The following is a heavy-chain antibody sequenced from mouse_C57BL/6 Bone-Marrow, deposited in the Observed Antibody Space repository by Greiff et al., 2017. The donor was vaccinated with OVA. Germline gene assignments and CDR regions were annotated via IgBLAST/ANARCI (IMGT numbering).Heavy chain of an antibody. D-gene: IGHD1-1*01. CDR2: ISNGGGST. J-gene: IGHJ2*01. CDR1: GFTFSDYY. Sequence: EVNVVESGGGLVQPGGSLKLSCAASGFTFSDYYMYWVRQTPEKRLEWVAYISNGGGSTYYPDTVKGRFTISRDKAKNTLYLQMSRLKSEDTAMYYCARPSLLRGYFDYWGQGTTLTVSS. CDR3: ARPSLLRGYFDY. V-gene: IGHV5-12*01.